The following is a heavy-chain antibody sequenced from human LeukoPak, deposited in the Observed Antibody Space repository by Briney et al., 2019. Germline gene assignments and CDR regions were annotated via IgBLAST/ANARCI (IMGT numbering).Heavy chain of an antibody. CDR2: IWYDGSNK. CDR1: GFTFSSYG. CDR3: ARDHGYDSFFDY. J-gene: IGHJ4*02. Sequence: GGSLRLSCAASGFTFSSYGMHWVRQAPGKGLEWVAVIWYDGSNKYYADSVKGRFTISRDNSKNTLYLQMNSLRAEDTAVYYCARDHGYDSFFDYWGQGTLVTVS. D-gene: IGHD5-12*01. V-gene: IGHV3-33*01.